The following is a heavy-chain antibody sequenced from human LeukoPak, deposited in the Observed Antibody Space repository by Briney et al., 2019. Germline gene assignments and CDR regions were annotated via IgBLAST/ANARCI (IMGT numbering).Heavy chain of an antibody. CDR3: ARDYFDSGAFYSDAFDI. CDR1: GFTFSSYS. Sequence: AGGSLRFSCAASGFTFSSYSMNWVRQAPGKGLEWVSYISSSGSTIYYADSVKGRFTISRDNTKNSLDLQMNSLRAEDTAVYYCARDYFDSGAFYSDAFDIWGQGTMVTVSS. J-gene: IGHJ3*02. V-gene: IGHV3-48*04. D-gene: IGHD3-22*01. CDR2: ISSSGSTI.